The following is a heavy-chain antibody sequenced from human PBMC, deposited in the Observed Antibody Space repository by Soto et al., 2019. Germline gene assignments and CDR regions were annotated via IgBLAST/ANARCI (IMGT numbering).Heavy chain of an antibody. J-gene: IGHJ4*02. Sequence: PSETLSLTCTVSGGSITTYQWSWIRQPPGKGLEWIGGYSGFTDYNPSLESRATISVDHSKNHFSLTLRSVTAADTAVYYCARDYGDYSFFFDYWGQGALVTVSS. V-gene: IGHV4-59*01. D-gene: IGHD4-17*01. CDR2: YSGFT. CDR3: ARDYGDYSFFFDY. CDR1: GGSITTYQ.